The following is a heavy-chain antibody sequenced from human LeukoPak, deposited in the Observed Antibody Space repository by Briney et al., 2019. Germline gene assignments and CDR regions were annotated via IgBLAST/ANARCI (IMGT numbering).Heavy chain of an antibody. Sequence: GGSLRLSCAASGFTFSSYAMSWVRQAPGKGLEWVSAISGSGGSTYYADSVKGRFIISRDNSKKTLYLQMNSLRAEDTAVYYCAKDSRMVRGPYYFDYWGQGALVTVSS. D-gene: IGHD3-10*01. J-gene: IGHJ4*02. CDR3: AKDSRMVRGPYYFDY. V-gene: IGHV3-23*01. CDR2: ISGSGGST. CDR1: GFTFSSYA.